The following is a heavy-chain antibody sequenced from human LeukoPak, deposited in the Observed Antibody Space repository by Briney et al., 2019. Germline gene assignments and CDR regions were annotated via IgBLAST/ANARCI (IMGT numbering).Heavy chain of an antibody. D-gene: IGHD2-2*01. V-gene: IGHV4-59*12. CDR2: IYYSGST. CDR3: ARRLTQYDCFDP. J-gene: IGHJ5*02. CDR1: GGSISSYY. Sequence: SETLSLTCTVSGGSISSYYWSWIRQPPGKGLEWIGYIYYSGSTNYNPSLKSRVTISVDTSKNQFSLHLNSVTPEDTAVYYCARRLTQYDCFDPWGQGILVTVSS.